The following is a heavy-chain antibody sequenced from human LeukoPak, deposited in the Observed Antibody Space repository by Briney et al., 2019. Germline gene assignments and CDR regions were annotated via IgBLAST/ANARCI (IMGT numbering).Heavy chain of an antibody. CDR2: IYYSGST. J-gene: IGHJ3*02. Sequence: PSETLSLTCTVSGRSISSYYWSWIRQPPGKGLEWIGYIYYSGSTNYNTSFKSRVTTSVDTSKNHCSLKLSSVTPADTAVYYCARGRRIQLWSRPYDAFDIWGQGTMVTVSS. D-gene: IGHD5-18*01. CDR1: GRSISSYY. CDR3: ARGRRIQLWSRPYDAFDI. V-gene: IGHV4-59*08.